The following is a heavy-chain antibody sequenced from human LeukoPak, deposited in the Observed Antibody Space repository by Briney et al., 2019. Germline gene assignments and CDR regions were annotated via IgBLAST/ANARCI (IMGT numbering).Heavy chain of an antibody. D-gene: IGHD1-26*01. CDR2: IWHDGSNK. CDR3: AKDLNPWEAGATIDY. V-gene: IGHV3-30*02. J-gene: IGHJ4*02. CDR1: GFTLSSYG. Sequence: HPGGSLRLSCTASGFTLSSYGMHWVRQAPGKGLEWVTVIWHDGSNKYYADSVKGRFTISRDNSKNTLYLQMNSLRAEDTAVYHCAKDLNPWEAGATIDYWGQRTLVTVSS.